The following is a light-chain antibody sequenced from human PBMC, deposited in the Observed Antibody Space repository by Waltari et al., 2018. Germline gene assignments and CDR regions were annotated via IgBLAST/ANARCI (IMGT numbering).Light chain of an antibody. J-gene: IGKJ1*01. Sequence: EIVLTPSPGTLSLSPGERATLPCRASQSLSIYLAWYQQKPGRAPRLLIYHASSRATGVPDRFSGSGSGTDFSLTISRLEPEDFAVYYCQHYVSLPVTFGQGTKVEIK. CDR3: QHYVSLPVT. CDR1: QSLSIY. V-gene: IGKV3-20*01. CDR2: HAS.